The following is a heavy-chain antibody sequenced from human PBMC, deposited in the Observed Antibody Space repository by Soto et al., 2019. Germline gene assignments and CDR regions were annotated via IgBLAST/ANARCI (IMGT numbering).Heavy chain of an antibody. Sequence: QLQLQESGPGLVKPSETLSLTCTVSGGSISSSSYYWGWIRQPPGKGLEWIGSIYYSGSTYYNPSLKSRVTISVDTSKNQFSLQLSSVTAADTAVYYCARQEKGVVAVRPVDYWGQGTLVTVSS. D-gene: IGHD5-12*01. V-gene: IGHV4-39*01. CDR3: ARQEKGVVAVRPVDY. J-gene: IGHJ4*02. CDR2: IYYSGST. CDR1: GGSISSSSYY.